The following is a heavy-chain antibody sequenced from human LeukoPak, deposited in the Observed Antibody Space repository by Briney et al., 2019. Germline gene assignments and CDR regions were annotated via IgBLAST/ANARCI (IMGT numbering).Heavy chain of an antibody. D-gene: IGHD3-3*01. Sequence: GGSLRLSCAASGFTFSSYEMNWVRQAPGKGLEWVSALSGSGDTTYSADSVKGRFTISRDNSKNTLYLQMNSLRAEDTAIYYCAKGNYDFWSGLPVSDYYMDVWGKGTTVTVSS. CDR1: GFTFSSYE. CDR3: AKGNYDFWSGLPVSDYYMDV. V-gene: IGHV3-23*01. CDR2: LSGSGDTT. J-gene: IGHJ6*03.